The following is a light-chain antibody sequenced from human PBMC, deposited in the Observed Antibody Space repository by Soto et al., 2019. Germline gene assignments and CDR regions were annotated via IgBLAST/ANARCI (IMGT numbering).Light chain of an antibody. CDR2: DAS. J-gene: IGKJ5*01. CDR1: QYVSSTY. Sequence: EVVLTQSPGTLSLSPGQTASLSCWASQYVSSTYLAWYQQKPGQAPRLLISDASNRATGIPARFSGSGSGTDFTLTISSLEPEDFAVYYCHQRQYWPPITFGQGTRLEIK. CDR3: HQRQYWPPIT. V-gene: IGKV3-11*01.